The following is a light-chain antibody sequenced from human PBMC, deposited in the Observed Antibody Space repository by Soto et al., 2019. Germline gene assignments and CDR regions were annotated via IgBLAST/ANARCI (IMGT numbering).Light chain of an antibody. CDR3: CSYTTNNTWV. J-gene: IGLJ3*02. CDR2: EVT. CDR1: NSDVGAYNY. Sequence: QSALTQPASMSGSPGQSITISCTGTNSDVGAYNYVSWYQQHPGKAPKLIIYEVTDRPSGVSSRFAASKSGNTASLTISGLQADDEADYYCCSYTTNNTWVFGGGTKVTVL. V-gene: IGLV2-14*01.